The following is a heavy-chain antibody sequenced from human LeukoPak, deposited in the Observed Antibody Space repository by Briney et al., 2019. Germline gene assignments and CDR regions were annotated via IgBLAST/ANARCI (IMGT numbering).Heavy chain of an antibody. J-gene: IGHJ4*02. Sequence: ASVKVSCKASGYTFTNHDFNWMRQAPGQGLEWMGRINPNSGGTNYAQKFQGRVTMTRDTSISTAYMELSRLRSDDTAVYYCARGGTRSYYAEFDYWGQGTLVTVSS. D-gene: IGHD1-26*01. V-gene: IGHV1-2*06. CDR1: GYTFTNHD. CDR3: ARGGTRSYYAEFDY. CDR2: INPNSGGT.